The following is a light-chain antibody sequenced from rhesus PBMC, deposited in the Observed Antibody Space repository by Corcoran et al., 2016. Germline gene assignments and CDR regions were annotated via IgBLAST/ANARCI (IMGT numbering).Light chain of an antibody. J-gene: IGKJ1*01. CDR3: QHYYDNPWT. Sequence: DIQMTQSPSALSASVGDRVTISCRASQNIYSNLAWYQQKPGKAPKLLIYAASSLQTGIPSRFSGNGSGTDFTLTISSLQPEDSAAYYCQHYYDNPWTFGQGTKVEIK. CDR2: AAS. V-gene: IGKV1S12*01. CDR1: QNIYSN.